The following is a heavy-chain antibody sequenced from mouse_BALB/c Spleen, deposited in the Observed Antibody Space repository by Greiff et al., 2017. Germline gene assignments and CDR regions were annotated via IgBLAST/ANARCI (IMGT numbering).Heavy chain of an antibody. J-gene: IGHJ1*01. CDR3: ASYRYDGYWYFDV. CDR1: GFTFSDYY. CDR2: ISDGGSYT. V-gene: IGHV5-4*02. D-gene: IGHD2-14*01. Sequence: EVQRVESGGGLVKPGGSLKLSCAASGFTFSDYYMYWVRQTPEKRLEWVATISDGGSYTYYPDSVKGRFTISRDNAKNNLYLQMSSLKSEDTAMYYCASYRYDGYWYFDVWGAGTTVTVSS.